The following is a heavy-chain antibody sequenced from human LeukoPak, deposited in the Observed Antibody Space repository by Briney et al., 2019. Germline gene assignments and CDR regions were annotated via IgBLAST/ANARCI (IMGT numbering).Heavy chain of an antibody. V-gene: IGHV3-7*03. Sequence: PGGSLRLSCAASGFTFSSYWMSWVRQAPGKGLEWVANIKQDGSEKYYVDSVKGRFTISRDNAKNSLYLQMNSLRAEDTALYYCAKDHALHSGSYSGGSFDYWGQGTLVTVSS. CDR2: IKQDGSEK. CDR1: GFTFSSYW. CDR3: AKDHALHSGSYSGGSFDY. D-gene: IGHD1-26*01. J-gene: IGHJ4*02.